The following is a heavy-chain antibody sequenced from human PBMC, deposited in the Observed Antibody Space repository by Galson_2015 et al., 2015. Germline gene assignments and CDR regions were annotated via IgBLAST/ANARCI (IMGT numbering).Heavy chain of an antibody. Sequence: SLRLSCAASGFTFSNDWMAWVRQAPGRGLEWVGRIKSEIDGETTDYAAPVKGRFTILRDDSKNKLYLQMNSLKIEDTAVYYCITVRRGGLDYWGQGTLVTVSS. CDR2: IKSEIDGETT. CDR3: ITVRRGGLDY. V-gene: IGHV3-15*01. D-gene: IGHD2-15*01. CDR1: GFTFSNDW. J-gene: IGHJ4*02.